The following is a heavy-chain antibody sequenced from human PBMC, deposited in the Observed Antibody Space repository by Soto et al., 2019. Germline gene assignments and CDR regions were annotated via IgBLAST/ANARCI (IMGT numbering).Heavy chain of an antibody. Sequence: SDPTLVNPTQTLTLTCSFSGFSLNTSGVGVGWIRQPPGKALEWLAIIFWNGDKRYSPSLKSRLTITKDTSKNQVVLTMTNTDPGATATYFCAHRLKAAHGRAVWFDLWGQGSRVT. V-gene: IGHV2-5*01. J-gene: IGHJ5*02. CDR1: GFSLNTSGVG. CDR2: IFWNGDK. CDR3: AHRLKAAHGRAVWFDL. D-gene: IGHD6-19*01.